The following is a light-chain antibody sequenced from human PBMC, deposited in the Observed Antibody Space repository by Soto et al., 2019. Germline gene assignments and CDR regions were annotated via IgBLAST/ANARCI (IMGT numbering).Light chain of an antibody. CDR1: QRVSGGF. V-gene: IGKV3D-20*01. Sequence: DIVLTQSPATLSLSPGERATLYCGASQRVSGGFLAWYQQKPGLAPRLILYDTSFRATGIPDRFSGSGSGTDFTLTISRLETEDFPVYYCQQYGSSPSFGQGTKVE. CDR3: QQYGSSPS. CDR2: DTS. J-gene: IGKJ1*01.